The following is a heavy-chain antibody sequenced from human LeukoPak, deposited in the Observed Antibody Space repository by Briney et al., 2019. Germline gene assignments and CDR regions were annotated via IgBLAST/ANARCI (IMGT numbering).Heavy chain of an antibody. V-gene: IGHV4-39*01. D-gene: IGHD1-26*01. CDR1: GGSISSSSYY. J-gene: IGHJ4*02. CDR3: ASQDSGSYYIPPNFDY. CDR2: IYYSGST. Sequence: SETLPLTCTVSGGSISSSSYYWGWIRQPPGKGLEWIVSIYYSGSTYYNPSLKSRVTISVDTSKNQFSLKLSSVTAADTAVYYCASQDSGSYYIPPNFDYWGQGTLVTVSS.